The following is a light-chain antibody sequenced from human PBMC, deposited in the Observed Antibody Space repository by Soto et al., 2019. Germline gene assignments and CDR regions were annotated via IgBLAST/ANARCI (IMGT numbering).Light chain of an antibody. Sequence: IGLTQSPATLSLSPGERASLTWRASQSVSAYLVWNQQKPGQAPRRLIYDASNRATGIPARFSGSGSGTDFTLEISRVETDDVGIYYCMQSTQLPPTFGQGTRLEI. CDR2: DAS. CDR1: QSVSAY. CDR3: MQSTQLPPT. J-gene: IGKJ5*01. V-gene: IGKV3-11*01.